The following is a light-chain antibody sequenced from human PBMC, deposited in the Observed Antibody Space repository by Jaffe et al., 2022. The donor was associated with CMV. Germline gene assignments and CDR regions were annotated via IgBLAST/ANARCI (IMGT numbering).Light chain of an antibody. J-gene: IGLJ3*02. CDR1: KIGSKT. V-gene: IGLV3-21*04. Sequence: SYVLTQAPSVSVAPGKTARITCGGNKIGSKTVHWYQQKSGQAPVVVIYYDSDRPSGIPERYSGSNSGNTATLTISRVEAGDEADYYCQVWDITSEVVFGGGTKLTVL. CDR3: QVWDITSEVV. CDR2: YDS.